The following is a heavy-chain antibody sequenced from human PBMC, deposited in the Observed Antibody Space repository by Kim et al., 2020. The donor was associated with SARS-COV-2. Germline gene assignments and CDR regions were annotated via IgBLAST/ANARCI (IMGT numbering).Heavy chain of an antibody. V-gene: IGHV3-30*18. D-gene: IGHD2-2*02. CDR1: GFTFSSYA. Sequence: GGSLRLSCAASGFTFSSYAMHWVRQAPGKGLQWVALISYDGTNEYYTDSVKGRFTISRDNSKNTLFLQMNSLRTEDTAVYYCAKDQRTYQLLYSLDYWGQGTLVTVSS. CDR3: AKDQRTYQLLYSLDY. CDR2: ISYDGTNE. J-gene: IGHJ4*02.